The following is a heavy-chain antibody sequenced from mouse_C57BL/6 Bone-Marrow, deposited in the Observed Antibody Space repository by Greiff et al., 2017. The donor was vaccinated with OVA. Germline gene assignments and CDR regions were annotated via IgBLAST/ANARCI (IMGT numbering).Heavy chain of an antibody. CDR1: GFTFSDYY. CDR2: ISNGGGST. D-gene: IGHD1-1*01. Sequence: DVMLVESGGGLVQPGGSLKLSCAASGFTFSDYYMYWVRQTPEKRLEWVAYISNGGGSTYYPDTVKGRFTISRDNAKNTLYLQMSRLKSEDTAMYYCARQVYYYGSSGAWFAYWGQGTLVTVSA. V-gene: IGHV5-12*01. J-gene: IGHJ3*01. CDR3: ARQVYYYGSSGAWFAY.